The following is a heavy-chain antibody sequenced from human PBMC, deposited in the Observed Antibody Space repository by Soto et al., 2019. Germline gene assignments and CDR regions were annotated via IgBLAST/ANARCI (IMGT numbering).Heavy chain of an antibody. CDR3: ARGRQYVLRFLTSYAFDI. Sequence: SETLSLTCTVSGGSISSYYWSWIRQPPGKGLEWIGYIYYSGSTNYNPSLKSRVTISVDTSKNQFSLKLSSVTAADTAVYYCARGRQYVLRFLTSYAFDIWGQGTMVTVSS. D-gene: IGHD3-3*01. J-gene: IGHJ3*02. CDR2: IYYSGST. V-gene: IGHV4-59*01. CDR1: GGSISSYY.